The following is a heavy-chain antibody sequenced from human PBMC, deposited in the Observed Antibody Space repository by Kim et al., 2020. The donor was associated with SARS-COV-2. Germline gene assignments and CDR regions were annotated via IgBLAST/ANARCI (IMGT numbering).Heavy chain of an antibody. CDR3: ASSTTVTTPWWPQRYYYYYMDV. D-gene: IGHD4-4*01. V-gene: IGHV4-59*01. CDR2: IYYSGST. J-gene: IGHJ6*03. CDR1: GGSISSYY. Sequence: SETLSLTCTVSGGSISSYYWSWIRQPPGKGLEWIGYIYYSGSTHYNPSLKSRVTISVDTSKNQFSLKLSSVTAADTAVYYCASSTTVTTPWWPQRYYYYYMDVWGKGTTVTVSS.